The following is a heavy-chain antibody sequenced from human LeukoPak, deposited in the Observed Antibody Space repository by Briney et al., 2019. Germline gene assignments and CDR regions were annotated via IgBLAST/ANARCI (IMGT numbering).Heavy chain of an antibody. CDR3: AREFWEGYQLLSSWFDP. V-gene: IGHV3-7*01. D-gene: IGHD2-2*01. CDR1: RFTFSSYW. Sequence: HPGGSLRLSCAASRFTFSSYWMSWVRQAPGKGLEWVANIKQDGSEKYYVDSVKGRFTISRDNAKNALYLQMNSLRAEDTAVYYCAREFWEGYQLLSSWFDPWGQGTLVTVSS. J-gene: IGHJ5*02. CDR2: IKQDGSEK.